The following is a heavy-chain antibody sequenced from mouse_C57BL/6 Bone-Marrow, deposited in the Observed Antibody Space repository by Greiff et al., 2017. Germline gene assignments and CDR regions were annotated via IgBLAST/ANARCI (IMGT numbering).Heavy chain of an antibody. Sequence: QVQLQQPGAELVMPGASVKLSCKASGYTFTSYWMHWVKQRPGQGLEWIGEIDPSDSYTNYNQKFKGKSTLTVDKSSSTAYMQLSSLTSEDSAVYYCASYYDSSFDNWGQGTTLTVSS. CDR2: IDPSDSYT. CDR3: ASYYDSSFDN. D-gene: IGHD1-1*01. J-gene: IGHJ2*01. CDR1: GYTFTSYW. V-gene: IGHV1-69*01.